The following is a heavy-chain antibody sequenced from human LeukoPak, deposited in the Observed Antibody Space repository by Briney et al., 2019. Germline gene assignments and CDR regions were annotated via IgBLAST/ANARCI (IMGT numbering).Heavy chain of an antibody. CDR3: ARDCAGGSRNYCY. V-gene: IGHV1-18*01. J-gene: IGHJ4*02. CDR2: ISGYNGKT. Sequence: GASVKVSFKASGYTFNTYGITWVRQAPGQGLEWMGWISGYNGKTKYTQKLQDRVTITTDTSTTTAYMELRSLRSDDTAVYYCARDCAGGSRNYCYWGQGTLVTVSS. CDR1: GYTFNTYG. D-gene: IGHD3-10*01.